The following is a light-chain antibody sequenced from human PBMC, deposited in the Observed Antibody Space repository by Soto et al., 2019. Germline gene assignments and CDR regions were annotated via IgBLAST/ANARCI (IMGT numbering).Light chain of an antibody. CDR2: GAS. J-gene: IGKJ4*01. Sequence: EVVMTQSPATLSVSPGERATLSCRTSQSVYNNLAWYLQKPGQAPRLLISGASTRATGIPARFSGSVSGKEFTVTINSLHSEDFAVYYCQQYNSLPLTFGGGPKVEIK. CDR3: QQYNSLPLT. CDR1: QSVYNN. V-gene: IGKV3D-15*01.